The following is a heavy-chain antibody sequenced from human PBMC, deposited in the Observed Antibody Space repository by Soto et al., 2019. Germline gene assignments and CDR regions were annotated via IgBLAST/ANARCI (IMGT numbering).Heavy chain of an antibody. CDR3: AKTGSGLMVRGVIIESEKGDY. J-gene: IGHJ4*02. V-gene: IGHV1-69*02. CDR1: GGTFSSYT. Sequence: QVQLVQSGAEVKKPGSSVKVSCKASGGTFSSYTISWVRQAPGQGLEWMGRIIPILGIANYAQKFQGRVTITADKSTSTAYMELSSLRSEDKAVYYCAKTGSGLMVRGVIIESEKGDYWGQGTLVTVSS. CDR2: IIPILGIA. D-gene: IGHD3-10*01.